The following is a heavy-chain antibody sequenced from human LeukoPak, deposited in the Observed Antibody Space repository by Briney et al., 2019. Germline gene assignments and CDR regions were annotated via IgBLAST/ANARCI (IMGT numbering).Heavy chain of an antibody. Sequence: PGGSLRLSCAASGFTFSSYSMNWVRQAPGKGLEWVSSISSSSSYIYYADSVKGRFTISRDNAKNSLYLQMNSLRAEDTAVYYCARVGSSSYYYYYMDVWGKGTTVTVSS. CDR2: ISSSSSYI. J-gene: IGHJ6*03. V-gene: IGHV3-21*01. CDR1: GFTFSSYS. CDR3: ARVGSSSYYYYYMDV. D-gene: IGHD6-6*01.